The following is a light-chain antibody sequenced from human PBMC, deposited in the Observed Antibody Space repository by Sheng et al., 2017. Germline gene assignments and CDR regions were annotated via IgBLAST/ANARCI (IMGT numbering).Light chain of an antibody. Sequence: SYELTQPPSVSVAPGQTASITCGGGKQLKEKVVHWYRQKPGQAPILVLYDDSDRPSGIPERFSGSNSGNTATLTISRVEAGDEADYYCQVWERRRDDSKWVFGGGTKLTVL. CDR1: QLKEKV. V-gene: IGLV3-21*02. CDR3: QVWERRRDDSKWV. CDR2: DDS. J-gene: IGLJ3*02.